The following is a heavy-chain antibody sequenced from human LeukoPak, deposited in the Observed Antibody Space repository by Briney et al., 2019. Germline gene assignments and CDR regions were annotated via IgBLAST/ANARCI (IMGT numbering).Heavy chain of an antibody. CDR1: GFTFSSYA. CDR3: AREAGQAALLP. CDR2: ISSNGVST. Sequence: KSGGSLRLSCAASGFTFSSYAMHWVRQAPGKGLEYVSAISSNGVSTYYANSVKGRFTISRDNSKNTLYLQMGSLRGEDMAAYYCAREAGQAALLPWGQGTLVTVSS. J-gene: IGHJ5*02. D-gene: IGHD6-13*01. V-gene: IGHV3-64*01.